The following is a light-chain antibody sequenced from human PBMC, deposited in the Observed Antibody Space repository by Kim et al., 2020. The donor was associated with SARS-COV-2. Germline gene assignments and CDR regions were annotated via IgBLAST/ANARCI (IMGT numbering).Light chain of an antibody. J-gene: IGLJ1*01. Sequence: QSALTQPPSASGSPGQSVTISCTGTSSDVGGFNYVSWYQQLPGKAPKLLIYEVIQRPSGVPDRFSGSKSGNTASLTVSGLQADDEADYYCSSFAGSNNFEIFGTGTKVTVL. CDR1: SSDVGGFNY. CDR2: EVI. V-gene: IGLV2-8*01. CDR3: SSFAGSNNFEI.